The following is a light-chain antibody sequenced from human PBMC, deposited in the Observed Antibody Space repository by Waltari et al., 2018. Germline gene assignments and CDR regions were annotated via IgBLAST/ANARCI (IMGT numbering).Light chain of an antibody. CDR3: SSYTSSSTWVV. V-gene: IGLV2-14*01. J-gene: IGLJ2*01. CDR2: DVS. CDR1: SSDVCGYNY. Sequence: QSALTQPASVSGSPGQSITISCTGTSSDVCGYNYVSWYQQHPGKAPKLMIYDVSKRPSGVSNRFSGSKSGNTASLTISGLQAEDEADYYCSSYTSSSTWVVFGGGTKLTVL.